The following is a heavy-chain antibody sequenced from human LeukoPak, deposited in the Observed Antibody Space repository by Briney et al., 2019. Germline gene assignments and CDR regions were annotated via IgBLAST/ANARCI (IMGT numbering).Heavy chain of an antibody. CDR2: IIPILGIA. Sequence: SVKVSCKASGGTFSSYAISWVRQAPGQGLEWMGRIIPILGIANYAQKFQGRVTITADKSTSTAYMELSGLRSEDTAVYYCARGHYGSGSYYRRRYNWFDPWGQGTLVTVSS. CDR1: GGTFSSYA. CDR3: ARGHYGSGSYYRRRYNWFDP. J-gene: IGHJ5*02. D-gene: IGHD3-10*01. V-gene: IGHV1-69*04.